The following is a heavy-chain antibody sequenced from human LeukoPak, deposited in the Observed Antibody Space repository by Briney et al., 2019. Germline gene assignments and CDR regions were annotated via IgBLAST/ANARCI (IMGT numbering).Heavy chain of an antibody. CDR2: FDPEDGET. CDR1: GYTLTELS. J-gene: IGHJ4*02. D-gene: IGHD3-16*02. CDR3: ATAVRLGELSPDY. Sequence: EASVKVSCTVSGYTLTELSMHWVRQAPGKGLEWMGGFDPEDGETIYAQKFQGRVTMTEDTSTDTAYMELSSLRSEDTAVYYCATAVRLGELSPDYWGQGTLVTVSS. V-gene: IGHV1-24*01.